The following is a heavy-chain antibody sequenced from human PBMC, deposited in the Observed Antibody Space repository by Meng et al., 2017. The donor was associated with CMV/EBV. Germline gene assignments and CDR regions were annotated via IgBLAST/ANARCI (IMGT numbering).Heavy chain of an antibody. CDR1: GYSFTSYW. J-gene: IGHJ6*02. CDR2: IYPGDSDT. V-gene: IGHV5-51*01. CDR3: ARLYYDFWSGYYTNYYYGMDV. Sequence: GESLKISCKGSGYSFTSYWIGWVRQMPGKGLEWMGIIYPGDSDTRYSPSFQGQVTISADKSISTAYLQWSSLKASGTAMYYCARLYYDFWSGYYTNYYYGMDVWGQGTTVTVSS. D-gene: IGHD3-3*01.